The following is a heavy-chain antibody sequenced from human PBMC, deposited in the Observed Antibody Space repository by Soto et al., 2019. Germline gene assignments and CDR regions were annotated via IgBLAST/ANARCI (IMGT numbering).Heavy chain of an antibody. V-gene: IGHV4-39*01. CDR1: GGSIHNSHSF. CDR2: VYYSGGA. D-gene: IGHD2-15*01. J-gene: IGHJ4*02. CDR3: GRVVEGATRHTDFDS. Sequence: PSETLSLTCAVSGGSIHNSHSFWGWIRQPPGKGLEFIGSVYYSGGAYYNPSLESRVTVSVDPSKNQFSLRLNSVTAAATAVYYCGRVVEGATRHTDFDSWGPGTLVTVSS.